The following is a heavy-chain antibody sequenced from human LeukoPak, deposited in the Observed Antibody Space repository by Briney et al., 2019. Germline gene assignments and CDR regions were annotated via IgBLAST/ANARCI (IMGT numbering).Heavy chain of an antibody. Sequence: GGSLRLSCAASGFTFSSYSMNWVRQAPGKGMEWVSSISSSSSYIYYADSVEDRFTISRDNAKNSLYLQMNSLRAEDTAVYYCARDLPRDYYDSSGYTSFWGQGTMVTVSS. V-gene: IGHV3-21*01. CDR1: GFTFSSYS. J-gene: IGHJ3*01. CDR2: ISSSSSYI. CDR3: ARDLPRDYYDSSGYTSF. D-gene: IGHD3-22*01.